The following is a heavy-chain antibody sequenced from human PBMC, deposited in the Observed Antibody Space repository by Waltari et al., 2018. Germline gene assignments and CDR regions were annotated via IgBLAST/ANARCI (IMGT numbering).Heavy chain of an antibody. CDR1: GFSFSGST. J-gene: IGHJ4*02. CDR2: IRREPYNYAT. V-gene: IGHV3-73*01. Sequence: EVQVVESGGGLVQPGGSLKLSCATPGFSFSGSTIHWVRQTPGKGLEWVGRIRREPYNYATAYSASVKGRFTISRDDSKNTAYLQMNSLRTEDTAVYYCSGGEVTGTDFWGQGTLVTVSS. CDR3: SGGEVTGTDF. D-gene: IGHD6-19*01.